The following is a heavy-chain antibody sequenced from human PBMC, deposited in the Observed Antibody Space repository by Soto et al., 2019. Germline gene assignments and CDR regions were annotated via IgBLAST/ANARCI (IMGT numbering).Heavy chain of an antibody. CDR1: GFTFSRYW. Sequence: GGSLRLSCAASGFTFSRYWMNWVRQAPGKGLEWVANIKQDGTEKNYVDSVKGRFTISRDNARKSLYLQMDRLRAEDTAVYFCARGDTPMITGMDSFDIWGQGTMVTVSS. CDR2: IKQDGTEK. D-gene: IGHD5-18*01. J-gene: IGHJ3*02. CDR3: ARGDTPMITGMDSFDI. V-gene: IGHV3-7*01.